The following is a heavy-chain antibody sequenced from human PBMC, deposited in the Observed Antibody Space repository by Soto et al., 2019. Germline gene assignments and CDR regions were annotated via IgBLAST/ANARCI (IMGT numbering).Heavy chain of an antibody. Sequence: QVQLVQSGAEVKKPGASVKVSCKASGYTFTSYGISWVRQAPGQGLEWMGWISAYNGNTNYAQKLQGRVTMTTDTSTSTAYMGLRSLRSDDTAVYYCARVSGGYCSGGSCYSGYFDYWGQGSLVTVSS. J-gene: IGHJ4*02. CDR1: GYTFTSYG. D-gene: IGHD2-15*01. V-gene: IGHV1-18*01. CDR3: ARVSGGYCSGGSCYSGYFDY. CDR2: ISAYNGNT.